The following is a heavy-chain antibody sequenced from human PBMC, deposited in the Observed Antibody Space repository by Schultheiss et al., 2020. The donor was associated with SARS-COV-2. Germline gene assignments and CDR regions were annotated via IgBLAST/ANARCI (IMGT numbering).Heavy chain of an antibody. D-gene: IGHD2-2*02. J-gene: IGHJ4*02. CDR3: ARERGYCSSTSCYMDY. Sequence: ESLKISCTVSGGSISSYYWSWIRQPAGKGLEWIGRIYTSGSTNYNPSLKSRVTMSVDTSKNQFSLKLSSVTAADTAVYYCARERGYCSSTSCYMDYWGQGTLVTVSS. CDR1: GGSISSYY. CDR2: IYTSGST. V-gene: IGHV4-4*07.